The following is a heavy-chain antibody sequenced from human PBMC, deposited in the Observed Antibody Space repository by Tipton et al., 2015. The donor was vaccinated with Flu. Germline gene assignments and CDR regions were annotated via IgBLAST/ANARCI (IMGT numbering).Heavy chain of an antibody. Sequence: TLSLTCTVSGGSISSGGAYWSWIRQHPGKGLEWIGGIYYSGSTYKNPSLTSRVTISVDTSNNQFSLNLNSVTAADTAVYYCARRWGATIYWYFDLWGRGTLVTVSS. CDR3: ARRWGATIYWYFDL. D-gene: IGHD1-26*01. J-gene: IGHJ2*01. CDR1: GGSISSGGAY. V-gene: IGHV4-31*03. CDR2: IYYSGST.